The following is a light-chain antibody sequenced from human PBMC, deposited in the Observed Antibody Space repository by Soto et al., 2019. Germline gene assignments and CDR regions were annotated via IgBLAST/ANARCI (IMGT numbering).Light chain of an antibody. V-gene: IGLV2-14*01. J-gene: IGLJ1*01. CDR2: EVS. Sequence: THPASVSASPGQSITMCCTGARRDLDGYNYVSWYQQHPGKAPKLMIYEVSNRPSGVSNPFSGSKSGNTASLTISGLQAEDDADYYCSSYTSSSPYVFGTGTKVTVL. CDR3: SSYTSSSPYV. CDR1: RRDLDGYNY.